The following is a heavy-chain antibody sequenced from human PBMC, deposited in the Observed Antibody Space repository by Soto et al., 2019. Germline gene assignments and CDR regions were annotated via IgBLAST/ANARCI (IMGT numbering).Heavy chain of an antibody. J-gene: IGHJ4*02. CDR3: ATDVVTILAFDY. CDR1: RYTLTELS. V-gene: IGHV1-24*01. Sequence: ASVKVSCKVSRYTLTELSMHWVRQAPGKGLEWMGGFDPEDGETIYAQKFQGRVTMTEDTSTDTAYMELSSLRSEDTTVYYCATDVVTILAFDYWGQGTLVTVSS. CDR2: FDPEDGET. D-gene: IGHD3-3*01.